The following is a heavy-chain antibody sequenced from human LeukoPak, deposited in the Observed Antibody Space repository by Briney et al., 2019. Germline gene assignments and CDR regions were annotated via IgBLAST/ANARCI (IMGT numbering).Heavy chain of an antibody. Sequence: GGSLRLSCAASGFTVSSNYMSWVRQAPGKGLEWVSVIYSGGSTYYADSVKGRFTISRDNSKNTLYLQMNSLRAEDTAVYYCAKVVRDYAGYGAFDIWGQGTMVTVSS. D-gene: IGHD4-17*01. V-gene: IGHV3-53*01. CDR2: IYSGGST. CDR3: AKVVRDYAGYGAFDI. CDR1: GFTVSSNY. J-gene: IGHJ3*02.